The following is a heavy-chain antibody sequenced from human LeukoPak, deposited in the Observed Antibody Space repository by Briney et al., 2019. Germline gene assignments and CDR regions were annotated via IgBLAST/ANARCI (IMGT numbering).Heavy chain of an antibody. CDR3: ANVESDY. CDR1: GFTFSSYG. J-gene: IGHJ4*02. V-gene: IGHV3-30*18. Sequence: PGGSLRLSCAASGFTFSSYGMHWVRQAPGKGLEWVAVISYDGSNNYCADSVKGRFTISRDNSKNTLYLQMNSLRAEDTAVYYCANVESDYWGQGTLVTVSS. CDR2: ISYDGSNN.